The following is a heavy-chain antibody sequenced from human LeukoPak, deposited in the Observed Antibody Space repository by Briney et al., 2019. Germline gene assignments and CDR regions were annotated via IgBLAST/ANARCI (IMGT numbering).Heavy chain of an antibody. CDR1: GGSISSSSYY. J-gene: IGHJ4*02. Sequence: SETLSLTCTVSGGSISSSSYYWGWIRQPPGKGLEWIGSIYYSGSTYYNPSLKSRVTISVDTSKNQFSLKLSSVTAADTAVYYCARSRGLIQLWLRWDYWGQGTLVTVSS. CDR2: IYYSGST. V-gene: IGHV4-39*01. CDR3: ARSRGLIQLWLRWDY. D-gene: IGHD5-18*01.